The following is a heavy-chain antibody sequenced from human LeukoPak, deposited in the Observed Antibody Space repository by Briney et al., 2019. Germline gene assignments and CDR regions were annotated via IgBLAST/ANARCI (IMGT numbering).Heavy chain of an antibody. V-gene: IGHV3-30*18. CDR2: ISYDGSNK. Sequence: GGSLRLSCAASVFTFSTHGMHGVRRAPGKGLGGVAVISYDGSNKYYADSVRGRFTISRGNSKNTLYLQVNSLRAEDPAVYYCAKGRSSGYYFFDYWGQGTLVTVSS. CDR1: VFTFSTHG. D-gene: IGHD3-22*01. CDR3: AKGRSSGYYFFDY. J-gene: IGHJ4*02.